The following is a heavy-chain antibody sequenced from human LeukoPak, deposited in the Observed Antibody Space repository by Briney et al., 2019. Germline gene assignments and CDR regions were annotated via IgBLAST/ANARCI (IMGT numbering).Heavy chain of an antibody. J-gene: IGHJ4*02. Sequence: PGGSLRLSCAASGFTFSTNAMSWVRQAPGKGLEWVSAISGSGGSTYYADSVKGRFTISRDNSKNTLYLQMNSLRAEDTAVYYCAKVWRYDSGSSGDYWGQGTLVTVSS. D-gene: IGHD3-10*01. CDR3: AKVWRYDSGSSGDY. CDR2: ISGSGGST. V-gene: IGHV3-23*01. CDR1: GFTFSTNA.